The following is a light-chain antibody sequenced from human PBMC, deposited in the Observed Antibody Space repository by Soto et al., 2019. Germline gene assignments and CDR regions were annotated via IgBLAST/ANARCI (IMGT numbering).Light chain of an antibody. Sequence: QSVLTQPPSASGTPGQRVTISCSGSTFNIGRSTVSWYQQFPGAAPKLLIYGNTQRPLGVPVRFSGSKSDTSASLAISGLQSEAEADYYCATWNDGVFVFGIGTKSPS. CDR1: TFNIGRST. CDR3: ATWNDGVFV. J-gene: IGLJ1*01. V-gene: IGLV1-44*01. CDR2: GNT.